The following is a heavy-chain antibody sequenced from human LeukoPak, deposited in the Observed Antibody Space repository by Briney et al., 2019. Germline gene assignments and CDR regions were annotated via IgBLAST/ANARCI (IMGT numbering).Heavy chain of an antibody. CDR1: GFTFSGYA. V-gene: IGHV3-23*01. CDR2: ISGSGGST. Sequence: GGSLRLSCAASGFTFSGYAMRWVRQAPGRGLEWVSAISGSGGSTYYADSVKGRFTISRDNSKNTLYLQMNSLRAEDTAVYYCAKHSPGLTVVPAAQFDYWGQGTLVTVSS. D-gene: IGHD2-2*01. J-gene: IGHJ4*02. CDR3: AKHSPGLTVVPAAQFDY.